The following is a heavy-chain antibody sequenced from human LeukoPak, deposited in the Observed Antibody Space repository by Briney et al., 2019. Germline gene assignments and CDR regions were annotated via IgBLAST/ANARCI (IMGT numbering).Heavy chain of an antibody. Sequence: PGRSLRLSCAASGFGFSRYAMHWVRQAPGKGLEWVAVISYDGSYKDYADSVKGRFTISRDNSKNTLFLQMNSLRAEDTAVYYCARGARKGDDYGGFFDYWGQGTLVTVSS. CDR1: GFGFSRYA. D-gene: IGHD4-23*01. CDR3: ARGARKGDDYGGFFDY. CDR2: ISYDGSYK. V-gene: IGHV3-30*04. J-gene: IGHJ4*02.